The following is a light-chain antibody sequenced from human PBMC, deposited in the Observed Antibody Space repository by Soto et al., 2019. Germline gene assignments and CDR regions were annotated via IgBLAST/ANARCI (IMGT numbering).Light chain of an antibody. CDR2: KAS. J-gene: IGKJ1*01. CDR3: QQYNDNWT. CDR1: QSIRSW. Sequence: DIPMTQSPSTLSASVGDRVTITCRASQSIRSWLAWYQQKPGKAPKLLIYKASTLQSGVPSRFSGSGSGTEFTLAISSLQPDDSATYYCQQYNDNWTFGQGTKVEIK. V-gene: IGKV1-5*03.